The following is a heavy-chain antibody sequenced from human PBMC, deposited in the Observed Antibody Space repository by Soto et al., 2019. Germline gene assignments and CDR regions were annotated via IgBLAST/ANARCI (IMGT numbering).Heavy chain of an antibody. V-gene: IGHV1-69*13. CDR3: ACKGGTYSKNWLDP. J-gene: IGHJ5*02. D-gene: IGHD3-16*01. Sequence: GSSVKVSCKASANPFPHYALSWVRQAPGQGLEWIGGIIPVLATTTYAQKFQGRVSIIADESTNTVYMELSSLRSEDTAVYYCACKGGTYSKNWLDPWGQGTLIYVSS. CDR1: ANPFPHYA. CDR2: IIPVLATT.